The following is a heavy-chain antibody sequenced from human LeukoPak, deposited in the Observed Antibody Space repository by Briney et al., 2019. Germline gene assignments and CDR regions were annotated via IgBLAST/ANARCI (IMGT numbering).Heavy chain of an antibody. CDR3: AKDRGVLVPQEY. V-gene: IGHV3-23*01. CDR2: ITVSDTT. Sequence: GGSLRLSCAASGFTFSDYYMSWVRQGPGKGLEWVSTITVSDTTYYADSVKGRITISRDNSKSTLYLQMNSLRAGDTAVYYCAKDRGVLVPQEYWGQGTLVTVSS. CDR1: GFTFSDYY. J-gene: IGHJ4*02. D-gene: IGHD3-10*01.